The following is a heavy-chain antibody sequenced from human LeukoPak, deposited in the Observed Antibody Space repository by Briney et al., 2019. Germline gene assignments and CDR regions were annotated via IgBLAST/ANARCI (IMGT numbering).Heavy chain of an antibody. J-gene: IGHJ5*02. D-gene: IGHD3-3*01. V-gene: IGHV4-59*02. CDR2: IYYTET. CDR1: GGSVSNYY. CDR3: ARDSLPQNDFWSGYYGNWFDP. Sequence: SETLSLTCTVSGGSVSNYYWSWIRQSPGKGLEWIGYIYYTETSYNPSLKSRVTISVDTSKNQFSLKLSSVTAADTAVYYCARDSLPQNDFWSGYYGNWFDPWGQGTLVTVSS.